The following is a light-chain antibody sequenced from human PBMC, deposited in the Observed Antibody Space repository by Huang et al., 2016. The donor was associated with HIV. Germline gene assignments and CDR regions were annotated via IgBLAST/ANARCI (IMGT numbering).Light chain of an antibody. CDR2: EAS. CDR1: QSVSSY. Sequence: EIVLTQSPATLSLSPGERATLSCRASQSVSSYLAWYQQKPGQAPRLLIYEASSRATGSPARFSGSGSGTDFTLTISSLEPEDFAVDYCQQRSNWRITFGGGTKVEIK. CDR3: QQRSNWRIT. J-gene: IGKJ4*01. V-gene: IGKV3-11*01.